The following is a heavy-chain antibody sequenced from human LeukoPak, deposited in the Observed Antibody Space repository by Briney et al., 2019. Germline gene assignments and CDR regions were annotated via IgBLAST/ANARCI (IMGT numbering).Heavy chain of an antibody. V-gene: IGHV4-38-2*01. CDR2: MYHSGST. CDR3: ARLRRGSRSPYYFDY. D-gene: IGHD6-19*01. CDR1: GSSIRNSFY. J-gene: IGHJ4*02. Sequence: SETLSLTCAVSGSSIRNSFYWGWVWQPPGKGLEWIGSMYHSGSTYYNPSLKSRVTISVDTSKNQVSLKLTSVTAADSAVYYCARLRRGSRSPYYFDYWGQGTLVTVSS.